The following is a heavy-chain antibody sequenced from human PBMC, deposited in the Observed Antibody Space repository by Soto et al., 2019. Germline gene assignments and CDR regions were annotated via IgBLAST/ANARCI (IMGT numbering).Heavy chain of an antibody. CDR2: INAGNGNT. CDR1: GYTFTSYA. J-gene: IGHJ6*02. V-gene: IGHV1-3*01. CDR3: ARDPGYDFWSGAQGMDV. Sequence: QVPLVQSGAEVKKPGASVKVSCKASGYTFTSYAMHWVRQAPGQRLEWMGWINAGNGNTKYSQKFQGRVTITRDTSASTAYMELSSLRSEDTAVYYCARDPGYDFWSGAQGMDVWGQGTTVTVSS. D-gene: IGHD3-3*01.